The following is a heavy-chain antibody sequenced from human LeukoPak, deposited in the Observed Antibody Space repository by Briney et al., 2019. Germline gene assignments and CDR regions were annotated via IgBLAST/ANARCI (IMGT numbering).Heavy chain of an antibody. CDR1: GGTFSSYA. Sequence: ASVKVSCKASGGTFSSYAISWVRQAPGQGLEWMGWINPNSGGTNYAQKFQGRVTMTRDTSIGTAYMELSRLRSDDTAVYYCARVRRAGSSSSIDYWGQGTLVTVSS. CDR2: INPNSGGT. V-gene: IGHV1-2*02. CDR3: ARVRRAGSSSSIDY. J-gene: IGHJ4*02. D-gene: IGHD2-15*01.